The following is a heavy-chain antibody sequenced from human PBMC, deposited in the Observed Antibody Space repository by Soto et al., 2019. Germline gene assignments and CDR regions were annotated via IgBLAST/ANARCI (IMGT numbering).Heavy chain of an antibody. D-gene: IGHD4-4*01. J-gene: IGHJ4*02. V-gene: IGHV3-7*03. Sequence: VQLLGSGGGLVQPGGSLRLSCVGSGFTISTYWMNWVRQAPGKGLEWVANINPDGNVGTYVDSVRGRFTTSRDNAKNSLYLQMNSLRADDTAVYFCAGWGGHDYNYWGQGIMVTVSS. CDR2: INPDGNVG. CDR1: GFTISTYW. CDR3: AGWGGHDYNY.